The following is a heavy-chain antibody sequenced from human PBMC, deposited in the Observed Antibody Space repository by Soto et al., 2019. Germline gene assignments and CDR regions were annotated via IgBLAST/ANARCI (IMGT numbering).Heavy chain of an antibody. Sequence: EVQLVESGGGLVKPGGSLRLSCAASGFTFSNAWMSWVRQAPGKGLEWVGRIKSKTDGGTTDYAAPVTGRFTISRDDSKNTLYLQMNSLKTEDTAVYYCTTAYCSGGSCYRERRYYFDYWGQGTLVTVSS. J-gene: IGHJ4*02. D-gene: IGHD2-15*01. CDR3: TTAYCSGGSCYRERRYYFDY. CDR2: IKSKTDGGTT. V-gene: IGHV3-15*01. CDR1: GFTFSNAW.